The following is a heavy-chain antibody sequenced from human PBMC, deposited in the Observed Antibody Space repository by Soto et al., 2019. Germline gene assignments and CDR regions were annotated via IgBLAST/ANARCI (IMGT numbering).Heavy chain of an antibody. CDR3: AKSLREWSTPLGAFDI. Sequence: EVQLLESGGGLVQPGGSLRLSCAASGFTFSSYAMSWVRQAPGKGLEWVSAISGSGGSTYYADSVKGRFTISRDNSKNTLYLQMNSLRAEDTAVYYCAKSLREWSTPLGAFDIWGQGTMVTVSS. V-gene: IGHV3-23*01. CDR1: GFTFSSYA. D-gene: IGHD2-8*01. J-gene: IGHJ3*02. CDR2: ISGSGGST.